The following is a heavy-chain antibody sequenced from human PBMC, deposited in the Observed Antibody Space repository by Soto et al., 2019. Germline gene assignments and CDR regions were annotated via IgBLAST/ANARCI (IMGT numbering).Heavy chain of an antibody. Sequence: QVQLVQSGAEVKKPGSSVKVSCKASGGTFSSYTISWVRQAPGQGLEWMGRIIPILGIANYAQKFQGRVTITADKSTSTAYMELSSLRSEDTAVYYCARGIGDIVVVPAAQSNYYYYMDVWGTGTTVTVSS. J-gene: IGHJ6*03. CDR1: GGTFSSYT. CDR3: ARGIGDIVVVPAAQSNYYYYMDV. D-gene: IGHD2-2*01. V-gene: IGHV1-69*02. CDR2: IIPILGIA.